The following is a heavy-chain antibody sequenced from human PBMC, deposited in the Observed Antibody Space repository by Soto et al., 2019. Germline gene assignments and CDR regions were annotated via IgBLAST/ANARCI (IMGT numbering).Heavy chain of an antibody. V-gene: IGHV1-2*04. Sequence: ASVKVSCKASGYTFTGYYMHWVRQAPGQGLEWMGWIKPNSGGTNYAQKFQGWVTMTRDTSISTAYMELSRLRSDDTAVYYCARVGSGRFLEWLLGDYGMDVWGQGTTVTVSS. J-gene: IGHJ6*02. CDR2: IKPNSGGT. D-gene: IGHD3-3*01. CDR3: ARVGSGRFLEWLLGDYGMDV. CDR1: GYTFTGYY.